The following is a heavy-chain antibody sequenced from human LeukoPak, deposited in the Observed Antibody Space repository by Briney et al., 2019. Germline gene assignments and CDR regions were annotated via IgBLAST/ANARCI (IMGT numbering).Heavy chain of an antibody. CDR1: GGTFSSYA. CDR2: IIPIFGIA. Sequence: SVEVSCKASGGTFSSYAISWVRQAPGQGLEWMGGIIPIFGIANYAQKFQGGVTITADEYTSTAYTELSSLRSEDTRVYYCARCYAVSCYYYYMDVWGKGTTVTVSS. CDR3: ARCYAVSCYYYYMDV. J-gene: IGHJ6*03. V-gene: IGHV1-69*01. D-gene: IGHD2-2*01.